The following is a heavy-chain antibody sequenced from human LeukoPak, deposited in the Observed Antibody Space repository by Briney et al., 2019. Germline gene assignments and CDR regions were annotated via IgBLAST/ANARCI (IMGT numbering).Heavy chain of an antibody. CDR3: ARATVYDYVWGSYLPKWVVYFDY. D-gene: IGHD3-16*02. V-gene: IGHV4-39*07. J-gene: IGHJ4*02. CDR2: IYYSGST. CDR1: GFTFSSYA. Sequence: GSLRLSCAASGFTFSSYAMSWIRQPPGKGLEWIGSIYYSGSTYYNPSLKSRVTISVDTSKNQFSLKLSSVTAADTAVYYCARATVYDYVWGSYLPKWVVYFDYWGQGTLVTVSS.